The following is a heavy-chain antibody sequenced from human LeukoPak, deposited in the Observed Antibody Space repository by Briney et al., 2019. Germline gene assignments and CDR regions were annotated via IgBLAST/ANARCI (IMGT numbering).Heavy chain of an antibody. CDR2: INPNSGGT. J-gene: IGHJ1*01. CDR1: GYTFTGYY. CDR3: ARGRSSWFEYFQH. D-gene: IGHD6-13*01. Sequence: ASVKVSCKASGYTFTGYYMHWVRQAPGQGLEWMGWINPNSGGTNYAQKFQGRVTMTRDTSISTAYMELSRLRSDDTAVYYCARGRSSWFEYFQHWGQGTLVTVSS. V-gene: IGHV1-2*02.